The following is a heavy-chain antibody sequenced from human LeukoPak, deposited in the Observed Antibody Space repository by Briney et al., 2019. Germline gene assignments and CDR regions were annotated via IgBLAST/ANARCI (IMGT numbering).Heavy chain of an antibody. CDR3: AKDPDYYRRVRGVNYFDY. V-gene: IGHV3-48*01. CDR2: ISSDWNTI. J-gene: IGHJ4*02. Sequence: GGSLRLSCAASGFDFSSYGMHWVRQAPGKGLEWVSYISSDWNTIYYADSVKGRFTLSRDNGKNSLYLQMNSLRAEDTAVYYCAKDPDYYRRVRGVNYFDYWGQGTLVTVSS. D-gene: IGHD3-10*01. CDR1: GFDFSSYG.